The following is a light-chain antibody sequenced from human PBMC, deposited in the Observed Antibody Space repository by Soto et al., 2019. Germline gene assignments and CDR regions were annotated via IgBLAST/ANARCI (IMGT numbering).Light chain of an antibody. CDR1: QSVSSTY. CDR2: GAS. V-gene: IGKV3-20*01. Sequence: EIVLTQSPGTLSLSPGEGATLSCRASQSVSSTYLAWYQQKPGQAPRLLIYGASSRATDIPDRFSGSGSGTDFTLTISRLEPEDLAVYYGQHYGSPPLYTFGQGTKLEIK. J-gene: IGKJ2*01. CDR3: QHYGSPPLYT.